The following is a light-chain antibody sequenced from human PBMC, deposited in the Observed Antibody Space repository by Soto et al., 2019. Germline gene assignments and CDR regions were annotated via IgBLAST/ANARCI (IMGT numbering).Light chain of an antibody. Sequence: QSALAQPASVSGSPGQSITISCTGTSSDVGGYNYVSRYQQHPGKAPKLMIYDVSNRLSGVSNRFSGSKSGNTASLTISGLQAEDEADYYCSSYTSSSTPGVFGTGTKVTVL. J-gene: IGLJ1*01. CDR1: SSDVGGYNY. CDR3: SSYTSSSTPGV. V-gene: IGLV2-14*01. CDR2: DVS.